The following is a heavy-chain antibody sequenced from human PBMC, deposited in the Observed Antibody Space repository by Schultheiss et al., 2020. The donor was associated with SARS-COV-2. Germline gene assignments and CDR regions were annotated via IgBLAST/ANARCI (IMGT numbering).Heavy chain of an antibody. V-gene: IGHV4-31*03. CDR2: IYYSGST. J-gene: IGHJ2*01. CDR1: GGSISSGGYY. Sequence: LRLSCTVSGGSISSGGYYWSWIRQHPGKGLEWIGYIYYSGSTYYNPSLKSRVTISVDTSKNQFSLKLSSVTAADTVVYYCARVAVTTFWYFDLWGRGTLVTVSS. CDR3: ARVAVTTFWYFDL. D-gene: IGHD4-17*01.